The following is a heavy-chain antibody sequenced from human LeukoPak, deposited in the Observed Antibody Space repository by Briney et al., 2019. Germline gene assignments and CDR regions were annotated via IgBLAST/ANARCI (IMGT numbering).Heavy chain of an antibody. Sequence: GGSLRLSCAASGFTFSSYGMSWVRQAPGKGLEWVSAISGSGGSTYYADSVKGRFTISRDNSKNTLYLQMNSLRAEDTAVYYCAKSYTSGWYGLDSGGQGTPVTVSS. CDR3: AKSYTSGWYGLDS. J-gene: IGHJ5*01. D-gene: IGHD6-19*01. CDR2: ISGSGGST. V-gene: IGHV3-23*01. CDR1: GFTFSSYG.